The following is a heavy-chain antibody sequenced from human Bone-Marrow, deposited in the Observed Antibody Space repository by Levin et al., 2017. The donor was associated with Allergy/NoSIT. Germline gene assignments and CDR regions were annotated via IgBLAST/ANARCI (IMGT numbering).Heavy chain of an antibody. J-gene: IGHJ3*02. CDR1: GETFNNYP. Sequence: ASVKVSCKASGETFNNYPISWVRQAPGQGLEWMGGIIPILDKTTDAQKFQDRVTMTADESTNTAYMELSSLRSEDTAMYYCARVSGYRAYDFLAALDMWGQGTMVTVSS. D-gene: IGHD5-12*01. V-gene: IGHV1-69*13. CDR3: ARVSGYRAYDFLAALDM. CDR2: IIPILDKT.